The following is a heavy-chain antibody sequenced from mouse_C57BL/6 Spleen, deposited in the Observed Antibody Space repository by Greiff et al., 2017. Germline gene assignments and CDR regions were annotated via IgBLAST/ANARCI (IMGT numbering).Heavy chain of an antibody. CDR1: GYTFTDYN. V-gene: IGHV1-18*01. D-gene: IGHD1-1*01. CDR2: INPNNGGT. J-gene: IGHJ2*01. Sequence: VQLQQSGPELVKPGASMKIPCKASGYTFTDYNMDWVKQSHGKSLEWIGDINPNNGGTIYNQKFKGKATLTVDKSSSTAYMELRSLTSEDTAVYYCARIYYYGSPYFDYWGQGTTLTVSS. CDR3: ARIYYYGSPYFDY.